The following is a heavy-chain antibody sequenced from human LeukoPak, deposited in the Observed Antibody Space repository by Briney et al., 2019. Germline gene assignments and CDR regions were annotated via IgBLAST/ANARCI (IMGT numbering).Heavy chain of an antibody. V-gene: IGHV1-46*01. CDR2: INPSGGST. D-gene: IGHD3-22*01. Sequence: GASVKVSCKSSGYTFTSYYMHWVRKAPGQGLEWMGIINPSGGSTSYAQKFQGRVTMTRDTSTSTVYMELSSLRSEDTAVYYCARAYYDSSGYEPLDPWGQGTLVTVSS. J-gene: IGHJ5*02. CDR3: ARAYYDSSGYEPLDP. CDR1: GYTFTSYY.